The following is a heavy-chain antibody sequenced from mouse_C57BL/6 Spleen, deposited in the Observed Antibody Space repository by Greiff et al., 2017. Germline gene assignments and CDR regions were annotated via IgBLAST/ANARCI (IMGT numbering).Heavy chain of an antibody. V-gene: IGHV1-82*01. D-gene: IGHD5-1*01. CDR1: GYAFSSSW. CDR3: ANNLPHYYAMDY. CDR2: IYPGDGDT. J-gene: IGHJ4*01. Sequence: QVQLQQSGPELVKPGASVKISCKASGYAFSSSWMNWVKQRPGKGLEWIGRIYPGDGDTNYNGKFKGKATLTADKSSSTAYMQLSSLTSEDSAVYFCANNLPHYYAMDYWGQGTSVTVSS.